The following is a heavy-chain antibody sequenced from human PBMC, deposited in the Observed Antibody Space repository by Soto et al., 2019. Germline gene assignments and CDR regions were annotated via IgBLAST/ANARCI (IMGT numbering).Heavy chain of an antibody. CDR3: ARGALTTYFDY. V-gene: IGHV4-59*01. CDR2: IYYSGST. J-gene: IGHJ4*02. CDR1: GGSISNYY. Sequence: QVQLQESGPGLVKPSETLSLTCTVSGGSISNYYWSWIRQPPGKGLEWVGYIYYSGSTNYNPSLKRRVTISVDTSKNQFSLNLSSVTAADTAVYYCARGALTTYFDYWGQGTLVTVSS.